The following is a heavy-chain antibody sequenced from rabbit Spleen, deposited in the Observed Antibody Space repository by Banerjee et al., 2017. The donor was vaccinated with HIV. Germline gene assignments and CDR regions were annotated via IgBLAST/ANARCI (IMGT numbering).Heavy chain of an antibody. Sequence: QSLEESGGDLVQPEGSLTLTCTASGFSLSSSYYMCWVRQAPGKGLEWIACVHTGAIISTAYASWAKGRFTISKTSSTTMTLQMTSLTAADTATYFCARDAAGREDFNLWGQGTLVTVS. CDR1: GFSLSSSYY. J-gene: IGHJ4*01. D-gene: IGHD4-2*01. CDR2: VHTGAIIST. V-gene: IGHV1S40*01. CDR3: ARDAAGREDFNL.